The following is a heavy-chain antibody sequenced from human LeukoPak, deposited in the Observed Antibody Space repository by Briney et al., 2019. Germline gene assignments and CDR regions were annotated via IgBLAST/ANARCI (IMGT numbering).Heavy chain of an antibody. CDR2: IYTSGST. CDR1: GGSISSYY. J-gene: IGHJ3*02. Sequence: SETMSLTCTVSGGSISSYYWSWIRQPAGKGLEWIGRIYTSGSTNYNPSLKSRVTMSVDTSKNQFSLKLSSVTAADTAVYYCAKAWGNYDSNGRYADAFDIWGQGTMVTVSS. CDR3: AKAWGNYDSNGRYADAFDI. D-gene: IGHD3-22*01. V-gene: IGHV4-4*07.